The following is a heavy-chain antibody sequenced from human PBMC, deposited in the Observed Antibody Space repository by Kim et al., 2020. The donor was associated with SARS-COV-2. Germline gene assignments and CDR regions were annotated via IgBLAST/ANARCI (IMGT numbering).Heavy chain of an antibody. CDR2: ISSSSSTI. CDR1: GFTFSSYS. V-gene: IGHV3-48*02. Sequence: GGSLRLSCAASGFTFSSYSMNWVRQAPGKGLEWVSYISSSSSTIYYADSVKGRFTISRDNAKNSLYLQMNSLRDEDTAVYYCARVDFLPGYYMYYYGMDVWGQGTTVTVSS. CDR3: ARVDFLPGYYMYYYGMDV. J-gene: IGHJ6*02. D-gene: IGHD3-9*01.